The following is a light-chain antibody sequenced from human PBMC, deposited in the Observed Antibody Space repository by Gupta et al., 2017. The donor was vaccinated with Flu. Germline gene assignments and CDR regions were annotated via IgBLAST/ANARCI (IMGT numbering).Light chain of an antibody. CDR3: AAEDDSTDWV. CDR1: SSNIGSNT. Sequence: QSVLTQPPSASGTPGQRVTISCSGSSSNIGSNTVNWYQQPPGTAPKLLIYSNNQRPSGVPDRFSGSKSGTSASLAISGHQAEEEADYYCAAEDDSTDWVFGGGTKLTVL. J-gene: IGLJ3*02. V-gene: IGLV1-44*01. CDR2: SNN.